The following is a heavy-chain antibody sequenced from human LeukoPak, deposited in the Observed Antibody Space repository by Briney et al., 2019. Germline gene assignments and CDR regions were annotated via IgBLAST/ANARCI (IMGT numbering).Heavy chain of an antibody. CDR1: GFTCSDYY. CDR3: GRDPFYDIPYTFGY. V-gene: IGHV3-11*01. CDR2: ISSSGSTI. Sequence: PGGSLRLSCAASGFTCSDYYMSWIRQAPGKGLEWVSYISSSGSTIYYADSVRGRFTISRDNAKNSLYLQMNSPRAEDTAVYYCGRDPFYDIPYTFGYWGQGTLVTVSS. J-gene: IGHJ4*02. D-gene: IGHD3-3*01.